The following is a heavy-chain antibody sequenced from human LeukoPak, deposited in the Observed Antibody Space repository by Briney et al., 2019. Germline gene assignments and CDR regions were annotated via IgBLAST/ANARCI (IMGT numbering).Heavy chain of an antibody. CDR2: ISWNSGSI. D-gene: IGHD4-23*01. CDR1: GFTFDDYA. V-gene: IGHV3-9*03. Sequence: PGGSLRLSCAASGFTFDDYAMHWVRQAPGQGLEWVSGISWNSGSIGYADSVKGRFTISRDNAKNSLYLQMNSLRAEDMALYYCAKGADYGGNSRFDYWGQGTLVTVSS. J-gene: IGHJ4*02. CDR3: AKGADYGGNSRFDY.